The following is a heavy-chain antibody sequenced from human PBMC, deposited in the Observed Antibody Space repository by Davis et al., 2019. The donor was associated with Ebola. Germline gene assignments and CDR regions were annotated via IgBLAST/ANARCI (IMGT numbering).Heavy chain of an antibody. CDR3: ARGGKPVRVVEVMLDP. Sequence: ASVKVSCKASGYTFTSYGISWVRQAPGQGLEWMGWISAYNGNTNYAQKLQGRVTMTTDTSTSTAYMELRSLRSDDTAVYYCARGGKPVRVVEVMLDPWGQGTLVTVSS. D-gene: IGHD2-8*02. CDR1: GYTFTSYG. J-gene: IGHJ5*02. V-gene: IGHV1-18*01. CDR2: ISAYNGNT.